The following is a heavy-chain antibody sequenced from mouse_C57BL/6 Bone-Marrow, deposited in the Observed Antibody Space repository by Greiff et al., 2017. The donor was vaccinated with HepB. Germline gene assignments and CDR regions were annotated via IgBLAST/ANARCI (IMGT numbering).Heavy chain of an antibody. CDR2: IDPETGGT. CDR3: TRSCPIYYYGFYFDY. Sequence: QVHVKQSGAELVRPGASVTLSCKASGYTFTDYEMHWVKQTPVHGLEWIGAIDPETGGTAYNQKFKGKAILTADKSSSTAYMELRSLTSEDSAVYYCTRSCPIYYYGFYFDYWGQGTTLTVSS. D-gene: IGHD1-1*01. J-gene: IGHJ2*01. CDR1: GYTFTDYE. V-gene: IGHV1-15*01.